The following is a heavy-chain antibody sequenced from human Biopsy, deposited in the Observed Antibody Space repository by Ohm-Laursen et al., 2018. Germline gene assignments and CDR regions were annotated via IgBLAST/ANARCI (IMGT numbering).Heavy chain of an antibody. CDR2: IFYRGST. D-gene: IGHD3-22*01. CDR3: ARDYDTSGYYYVS. J-gene: IGHJ5*02. Sequence: TLSLTCTVSGVSINGGRYYWNWIRHPPGKGLEWIGSIFYRGSTHYKPSLKSRVNISVDTSKNQFSLKLNSVTAADTAVYYCARDYDTSGYYYVSWGQGTLVTVSS. V-gene: IGHV4-39*01. CDR1: GVSINGGRYY.